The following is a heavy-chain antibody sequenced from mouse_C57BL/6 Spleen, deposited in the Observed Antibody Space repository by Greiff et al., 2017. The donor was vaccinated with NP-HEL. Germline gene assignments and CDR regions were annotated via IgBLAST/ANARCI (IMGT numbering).Heavy chain of an antibody. J-gene: IGHJ4*01. V-gene: IGHV1-80*01. D-gene: IGHD3-2*02. Sequence: VKLMESGAELVKPGASVKISCKASGYAFSSYWMNWVKQRPGKGLEWIGQIYPGDGDTNYNGKFKGKATLTADKSSSTAYMQLSSLTSEDSAVYFCARRSSGYPYAMDYWGQGTSVTVSS. CDR2: IYPGDGDT. CDR3: ARRSSGYPYAMDY. CDR1: GYAFSSYW.